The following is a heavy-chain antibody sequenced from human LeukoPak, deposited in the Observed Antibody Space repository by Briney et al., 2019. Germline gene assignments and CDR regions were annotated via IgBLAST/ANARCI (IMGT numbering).Heavy chain of an antibody. CDR3: AKAGGDYYYYYHMDV. V-gene: IGHV3-30*02. D-gene: IGHD6-25*01. CDR1: GFTFSSYG. Sequence: SGGSLRLPCAASGFTFSSYGMHWVRQAPGKGLEWVAFIRYDGSNKYYADSVKGRFTISRDNSKNTLYLQMNSLRAEDTAVYYCAKAGGDYYYYYHMDVWGKGTTVTVSS. J-gene: IGHJ6*03. CDR2: IRYDGSNK.